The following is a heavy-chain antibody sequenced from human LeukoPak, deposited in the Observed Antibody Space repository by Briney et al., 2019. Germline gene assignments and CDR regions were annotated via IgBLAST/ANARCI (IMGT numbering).Heavy chain of an antibody. CDR2: MNPNSGNT. V-gene: IGHV1-8*01. D-gene: IGHD3-10*01. J-gene: IGHJ5*02. CDR3: ARLMPSITRGGYNWFDP. Sequence: ASVKVSCKASGYTFTSYDINWVRQATGQGLEWMGWMNPNSGNTGYAQKFQGRVTMTRDTSISTAYMELSRLRSDDTAVYYCARLMPSITRGGYNWFDPWGQGTLVTVSS. CDR1: GYTFTSYD.